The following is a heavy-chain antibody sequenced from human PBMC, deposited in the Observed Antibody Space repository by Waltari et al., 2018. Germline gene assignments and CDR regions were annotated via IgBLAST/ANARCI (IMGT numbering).Heavy chain of an antibody. CDR1: GDTFSSYA. Sequence: QVQLVQSGAEVKKPGSSVKVSCKASGDTFSSYAISWVRQAPGQGLEWMGGIIPILGPANYAQKFKGRVTITADESTSTAYMELSSLRSEDTAVYYCARSSTGWSIYYYGMDVWGQGTTVTVSS. V-gene: IGHV1-69*13. D-gene: IGHD6-19*01. CDR2: IIPILGPA. J-gene: IGHJ6*02. CDR3: ARSSTGWSIYYYGMDV.